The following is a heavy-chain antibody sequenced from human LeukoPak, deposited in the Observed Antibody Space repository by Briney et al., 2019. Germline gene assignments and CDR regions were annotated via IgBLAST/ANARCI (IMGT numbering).Heavy chain of an antibody. Sequence: SEILSLTCNVSGYSISSSSYYWGWIRQPPGKGLEWIGSIYYSGSTNYNPSLKSRVTISVDTSKNQFSLKLSSVTAADTAVYYCARDSRDYGDYPGAFDIWGQGTMVTVSS. V-gene: IGHV4-39*07. J-gene: IGHJ3*02. CDR3: ARDSRDYGDYPGAFDI. CDR2: IYYSGST. D-gene: IGHD4-17*01. CDR1: GYSISSSSYY.